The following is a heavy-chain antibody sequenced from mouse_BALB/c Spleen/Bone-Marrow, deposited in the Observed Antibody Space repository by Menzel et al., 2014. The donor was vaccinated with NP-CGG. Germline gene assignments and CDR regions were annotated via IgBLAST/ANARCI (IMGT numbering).Heavy chain of an antibody. V-gene: IGHV1-80*01. CDR2: IYPGDGDT. CDR1: GYAFSSYW. J-gene: IGHJ2*01. Sequence: QVQLQQSGAELVRPGSSVKISCKASGYAFSSYWMNWVKQRPGQGLERIGQIYPGDGDTNYNGKFKGKATMTADKSSSTAYMQLSGLTSEDSAVYFCARGRGWYFDYWGQGTTLTVSS. CDR3: ARGRGWYFDY. D-gene: IGHD2-3*01.